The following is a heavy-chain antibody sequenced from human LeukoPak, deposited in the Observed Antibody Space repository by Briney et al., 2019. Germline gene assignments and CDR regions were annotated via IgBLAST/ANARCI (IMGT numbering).Heavy chain of an antibody. CDR1: GYSITSGIYY. CDR3: AAGFDY. V-gene: IGHV4-39*01. J-gene: IGHJ4*02. CDR2: VFYGGST. Sequence: SETLSLTCAVSGYSITSGIYYWGWIRQAPGKGLEWIGSVFYGGSTYYNPSLKSRVTISGYTSKNQFSLQMSFLPAAATPMYYCAAGFDYWGQGTLVTVSS.